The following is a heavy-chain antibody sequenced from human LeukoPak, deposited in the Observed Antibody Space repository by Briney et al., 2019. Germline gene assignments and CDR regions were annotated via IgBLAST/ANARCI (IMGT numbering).Heavy chain of an antibody. CDR1: GGSISSSNW. CDR2: INHSGST. D-gene: IGHD3-10*01. Sequence: PSETLSPTCAVSGGSISSSNWWSWVRQPPGKGLEWIGEINHSGSTNYNPSLKSRVTISVDTSKNQFSLKLSSVTAADTAVYYCARGKDLRRGYYGSGSYYNRPGGNWFDPWGQGTLVTVSS. J-gene: IGHJ5*02. V-gene: IGHV4-4*02. CDR3: ARGKDLRRGYYGSGSYYNRPGGNWFDP.